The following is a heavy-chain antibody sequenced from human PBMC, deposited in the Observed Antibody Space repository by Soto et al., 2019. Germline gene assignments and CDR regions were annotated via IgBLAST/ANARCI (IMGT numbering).Heavy chain of an antibody. D-gene: IGHD4-17*01. CDR3: TRGGPYYGDYSNIDY. CDR1: TFSNYW. Sequence: GGSLRLSCAVTFSNYWMHWVRQAPGKGLVWVSRINSDGSSTSYADSVKGRFTISRDNAKNTLYLQMNSLRAEDTAVYYCTRGGPYYGDYSNIDYWGQGTLVTVSS. V-gene: IGHV3-74*01. CDR2: INSDGSST. J-gene: IGHJ4*02.